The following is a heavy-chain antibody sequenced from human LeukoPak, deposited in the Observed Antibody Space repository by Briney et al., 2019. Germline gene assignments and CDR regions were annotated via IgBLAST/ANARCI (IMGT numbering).Heavy chain of an antibody. CDR2: ISGSGGST. CDR1: GFTFSSYA. D-gene: IGHD5-12*01. Sequence: GGSLRLSCAASGFTFSSYAMSWVRQAPGKGLEWVSAISGSGGSTYYADSVKGRFTISRDNSKNTLYLQMSSLRAEDTAVYYCARWLRLGYFDYWGQGTLVTVSS. J-gene: IGHJ4*02. V-gene: IGHV3-23*01. CDR3: ARWLRLGYFDY.